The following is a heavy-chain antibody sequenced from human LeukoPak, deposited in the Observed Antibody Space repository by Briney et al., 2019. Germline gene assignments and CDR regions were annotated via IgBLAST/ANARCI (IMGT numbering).Heavy chain of an antibody. CDR1: GYIFTNYG. D-gene: IGHD6-19*01. CDR2: ISNYNANT. Sequence: ASVKVSCKASGYIFTNYGFGWVRQAPGQGLEWMGWISNYNANTNYAQKFLGRVTMTTVTYTTTAYMELRSLRSDDTAVYYCARWSGGSDWLYHNGMDVWGQGTTVIVSS. V-gene: IGHV1-18*01. CDR3: ARWSGGSDWLYHNGMDV. J-gene: IGHJ6*02.